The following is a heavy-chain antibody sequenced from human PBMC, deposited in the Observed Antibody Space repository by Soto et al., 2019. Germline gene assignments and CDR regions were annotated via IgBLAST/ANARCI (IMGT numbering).Heavy chain of an antibody. D-gene: IGHD6-25*01. CDR3: AKTGGYIAAEESDY. J-gene: IGHJ4*02. V-gene: IGHV3-23*01. CDR2: ISGSGGST. CDR1: GFTFSSYA. Sequence: EVQLLESGGGLVQPGGSLRLSCAASGFTFSSYAMSWVRQAPGKGLEWVSAISGSGGSTYYADSVKGRFTISRDNSKNTLYLKMNSLRAEDTDVYYCAKTGGYIAAEESDYSGQGTLVTVS.